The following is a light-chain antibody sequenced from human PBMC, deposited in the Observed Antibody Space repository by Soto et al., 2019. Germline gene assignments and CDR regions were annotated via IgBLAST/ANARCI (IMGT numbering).Light chain of an antibody. CDR1: SSNIGAGFD. Sequence: QSVLTQPPSVSGAPGQRVTVSCTGSSSNIGAGFDVHWYQQFPGTAPKLLISGNGNRPSGVPDRFSGSKSGTSASLAITGLQDEDEADYYCQSYDNSLSGHVVFGGGTKVTVL. J-gene: IGLJ2*01. CDR3: QSYDNSLSGHVV. V-gene: IGLV1-40*01. CDR2: GNG.